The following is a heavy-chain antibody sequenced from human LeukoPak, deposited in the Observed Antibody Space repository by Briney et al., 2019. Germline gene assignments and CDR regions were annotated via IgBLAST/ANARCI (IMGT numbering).Heavy chain of an antibody. CDR1: GGSISSGDYY. CDR3: ARVRYCSSTSCYSGVKEWGTYYFDY. J-gene: IGHJ4*02. Sequence: SETLSLTCTVSGGSISSGDYYWSWIRQPPGKGLEWIGYIYYSGSTNYNPSLKSRVTISVDTSKNQFSLKLSSVTAADTAVYYCARVRYCSSTSCYSGVKEWGTYYFDYWGQGTLVTVSS. D-gene: IGHD2-2*02. V-gene: IGHV4-61*08. CDR2: IYYSGST.